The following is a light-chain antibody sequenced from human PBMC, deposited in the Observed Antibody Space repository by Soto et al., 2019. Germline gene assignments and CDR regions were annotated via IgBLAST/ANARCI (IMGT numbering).Light chain of an antibody. V-gene: IGKV1-5*03. CDR3: QQYKSDPT. CDR2: KAS. J-gene: IGKJ5*01. Sequence: GDRVTITCRASQSISSWLAWYQQKPGKAPKLLIYKASSLESGVPSRFSGSGSGTEFTLTISSLQPDDFATYYCQQYKSDPTFGQGTRLEIK. CDR1: QSISSW.